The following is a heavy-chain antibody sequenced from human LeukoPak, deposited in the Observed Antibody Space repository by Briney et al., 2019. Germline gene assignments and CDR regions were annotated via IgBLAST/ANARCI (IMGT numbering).Heavy chain of an antibody. J-gene: IGHJ4*02. CDR2: ISAYNGNT. CDR1: GYTFTSYG. D-gene: IGHD6-19*01. Sequence: ASVKVSCEASGYTFTSYGISWVRQAPGQGLEWMGWISAYNGNTNYAQKLQGRVTMTTDTSTSTAYMELRSLRSDDTAVYYCAREEALIAVAGTGDYWGQGTLVTVSS. V-gene: IGHV1-18*01. CDR3: AREEALIAVAGTGDY.